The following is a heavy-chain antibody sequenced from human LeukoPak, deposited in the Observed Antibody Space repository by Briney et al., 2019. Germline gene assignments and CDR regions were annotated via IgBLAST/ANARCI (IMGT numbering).Heavy chain of an antibody. CDR1: GGSISSYY. D-gene: IGHD3-16*02. CDR2: IYYSGST. CDR3: ARTSYSYPLDY. J-gene: IGHJ4*02. V-gene: IGHV4-59*01. Sequence: SETPSLTCTVSGGSISSYYWSWIRQPPGKGLEWIGYIYYSGSTNYNPSLKSRVTISVDTSKNQFSLKLSSVTAADTAVYYCARTSYSYPLDYWGQGTLVTVSS.